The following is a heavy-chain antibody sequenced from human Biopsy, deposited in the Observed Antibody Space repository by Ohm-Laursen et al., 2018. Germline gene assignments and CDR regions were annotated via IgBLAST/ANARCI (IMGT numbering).Heavy chain of an antibody. D-gene: IGHD2/OR15-2a*01. CDR2: FYYSGST. V-gene: IGHV4-59*01. CDR1: GGSISSDY. CDR3: ARATNSTGWPYYYFYGMDV. Sequence: TLSLTCPVSGGSISSDYWSWIRQTPGKGLEWIGYFYYSGSTNYNPSLKSRVTISVDTSKNQFSLRLNSVTAADTAVYYCARATNSTGWPYYYFYGMDVWGQGTTVTVSS. J-gene: IGHJ6*02.